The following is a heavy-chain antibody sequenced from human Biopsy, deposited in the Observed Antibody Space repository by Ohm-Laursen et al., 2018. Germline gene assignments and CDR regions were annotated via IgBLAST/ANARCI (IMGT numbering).Heavy chain of an antibody. CDR1: TATFNSYG. CDR3: AREAIGYQLPCDD. CDR2: IIPILRTT. J-gene: IGHJ4*02. D-gene: IGHD2-2*01. V-gene: IGHV1-69*11. Sequence: GSSVTASCHAPTATFNSYGIIWARQAPGHGLEWMGRIIPILRTTAYAQTFLGRVTITADSPTSTVDMELTSLTSDDTAVYFCAREAIGYQLPCDDWGQGTLVTVSS.